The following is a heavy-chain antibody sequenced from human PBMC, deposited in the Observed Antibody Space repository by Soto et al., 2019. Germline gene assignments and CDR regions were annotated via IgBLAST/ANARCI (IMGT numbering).Heavy chain of an antibody. Sequence: QVQLQESGPGLVKPSETLSLTCTVSGGSFTSDYWSWIRQPPGKGLQWIGYIYYNGTTNYNPSLKSRLTISQDTAKGQISLELTSLTAADTAVYSCASHSGVAALGGLDHWGQGTLVTVSS. V-gene: IGHV4-59*08. CDR2: IYYNGTT. D-gene: IGHD2-8*01. J-gene: IGHJ4*02. CDR3: ASHSGVAALGGLDH. CDR1: GGSFTSDY.